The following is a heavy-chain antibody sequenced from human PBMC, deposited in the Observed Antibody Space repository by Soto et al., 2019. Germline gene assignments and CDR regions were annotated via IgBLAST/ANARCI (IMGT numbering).Heavy chain of an antibody. J-gene: IGHJ5*02. D-gene: IGHD1-26*01. CDR2: IYYSGST. Sequence: SETLSLTCTVSGGSISSYYWSWIRQPPEKGLEWIGYIYYSGSTNYNPSLKSRVTISVDTSKNQFSLKLSSVTAADTAVYYCARYRPNWLDPWGQGTLVTVSS. CDR3: ARYRPNWLDP. V-gene: IGHV4-59*01. CDR1: GGSISSYY.